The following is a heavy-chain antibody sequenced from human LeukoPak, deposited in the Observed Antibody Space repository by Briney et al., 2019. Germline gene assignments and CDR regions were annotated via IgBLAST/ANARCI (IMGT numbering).Heavy chain of an antibody. CDR1: GGSISSYY. D-gene: IGHD3-9*01. CDR2: IYYSGST. J-gene: IGHJ5*02. CDR3: ARELEYYDILTGYYPYNWFDP. V-gene: IGHV4-59*01. Sequence: SETLSLTCTVSGGSISSYYWSWIRQPPGKGLERIGYIYYSGSTNYNPSLKSRVTISVDTSKNQFSLKLSSVTAADTAVYYCARELEYYDILTGYYPYNWFDPWGQGTLVTVSS.